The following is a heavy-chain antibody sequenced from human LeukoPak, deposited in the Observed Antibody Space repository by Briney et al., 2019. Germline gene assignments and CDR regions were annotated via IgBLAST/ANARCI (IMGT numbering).Heavy chain of an antibody. D-gene: IGHD1-26*01. V-gene: IGHV3-21*01. CDR3: AKDFIAMSDWEPLGY. J-gene: IGHJ4*02. CDR1: GFTFSSYS. Sequence: PGGSLRLSCAASGFTFSSYSMNWVRQAPGKGLEWVSSISSSSSYIYYADSVKGRFTISRDNAKNTLYLQMNSLRDEDTAVYYCAKDFIAMSDWEPLGYWGQGILVTVSS. CDR2: ISSSSSYI.